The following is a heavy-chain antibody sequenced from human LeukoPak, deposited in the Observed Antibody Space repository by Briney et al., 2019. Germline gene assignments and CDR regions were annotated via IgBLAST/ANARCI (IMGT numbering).Heavy chain of an antibody. CDR3: ALKPISYWFDP. Sequence: ASVKDSCKAYGYTFTGYYMHWVRQAPGQGLEWMGWINPNSGGTNYAQKFQGRVTMTRDTSISTAYMELRSLRSDDTAVYYCALKPISYWFDPWGQGTLVTVSS. J-gene: IGHJ5*02. CDR1: GYTFTGYY. CDR2: INPNSGGT. D-gene: IGHD3-3*01. V-gene: IGHV1-2*02.